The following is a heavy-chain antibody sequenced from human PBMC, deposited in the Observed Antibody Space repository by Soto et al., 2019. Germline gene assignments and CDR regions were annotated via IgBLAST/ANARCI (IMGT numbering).Heavy chain of an antibody. J-gene: IGHJ6*04. CDR1: GGSFSGYY. CDR2: INHSGST. Sequence: TSETLSLTCAVYGGSFSGYYWSWIRQPPGKGLEWIGEINHSGSTNYNPSLKSRVTISVDTSKNQFSLKLSSVTAADTAVYYCARMGSRGVAAAGLVWGKGTTVTVSS. CDR3: ARMGSRGVAAAGLV. D-gene: IGHD6-13*01. V-gene: IGHV4-34*01.